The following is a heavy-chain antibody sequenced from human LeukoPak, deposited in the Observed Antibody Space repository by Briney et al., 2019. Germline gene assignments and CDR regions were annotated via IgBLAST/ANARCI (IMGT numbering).Heavy chain of an antibody. CDR3: ARESKYSDYPFDY. D-gene: IGHD5-12*01. V-gene: IGHV3-74*01. J-gene: IGHJ4*02. CDR1: GFTFSSYW. CDR2: VNSDGSGT. Sequence: GGPLRLSCAASGFTFSSYWMHWVRQAPGKGLVWVSRVNSDGSGTTYADSVKGRFTISRDNAKNTLYLQMNSLRAEDTAVYYCARESKYSDYPFDYWGQGTLVTVSS.